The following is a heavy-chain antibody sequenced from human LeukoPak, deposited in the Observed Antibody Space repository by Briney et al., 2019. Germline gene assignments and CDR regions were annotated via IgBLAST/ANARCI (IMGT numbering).Heavy chain of an antibody. V-gene: IGHV1-8*02. J-gene: IGHJ4*02. Sequence: AASVKVSCXASGGTFSSYAISWVRQAPGQGLEWMGWMNPNSGNTGYAQKFQGRVTMTRNTSISTAYMELSSLRSEDTAVYYCAREQQQLWYPTVDYWGQGTLVTVSS. CDR2: MNPNSGNT. CDR3: AREQQQLWYPTVDY. D-gene: IGHD5-18*01. CDR1: GGTFSSYA.